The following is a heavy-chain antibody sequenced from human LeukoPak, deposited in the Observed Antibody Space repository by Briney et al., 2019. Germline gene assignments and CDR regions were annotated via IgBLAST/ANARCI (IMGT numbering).Heavy chain of an antibody. CDR3: AKTPSYSSSWYGYYYYYMDV. D-gene: IGHD6-13*01. V-gene: IGHV3-30*02. CDR2: IRYDGSNK. CDR1: GFTFSSYG. J-gene: IGHJ6*03. Sequence: PGGSLRLSCAASGFTFSSYGMHWVRQAPGKGLEWVAFIRYDGSNKYYADSVKGRFTISRDNSKNTLYLQMNSLRAEDTAVYYCAKTPSYSSSWYGYYYYYMDVWGKGTTVTISS.